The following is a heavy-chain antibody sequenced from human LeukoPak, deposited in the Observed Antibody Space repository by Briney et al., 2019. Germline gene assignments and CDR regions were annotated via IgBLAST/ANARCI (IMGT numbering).Heavy chain of an antibody. CDR3: AKDFGVVIHYFDY. Sequence: GGSLRLSCAASGFTFISYAMTWVRQAPGKGLEWVSGISRSGGSTYYADSVKGRFTISRDNSKNTLYLQMNSLRAEGTAVYYCAKDFGVVIHYFDYWGQGTLVTVSS. CDR2: ISRSGGST. CDR1: GFTFISYA. J-gene: IGHJ4*02. D-gene: IGHD3-3*01. V-gene: IGHV3-23*01.